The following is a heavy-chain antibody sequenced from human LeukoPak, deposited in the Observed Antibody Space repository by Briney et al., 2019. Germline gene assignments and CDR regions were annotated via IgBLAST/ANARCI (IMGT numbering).Heavy chain of an antibody. CDR1: GFTFSSYW. D-gene: IGHD1-26*01. V-gene: IGHV3-7*01. Sequence: SGGSLRLSCAASGFTFSSYWMSWVRQAPGKGLEWVANIKQDGGEKYYVDSVKGRFTISRDNAKNSLYLQMNSLRAEDTAVYYCARDGATASFATGTNDYWGQGTLVTVSS. J-gene: IGHJ4*02. CDR2: IKQDGGEK. CDR3: ARDGATASFATGTNDY.